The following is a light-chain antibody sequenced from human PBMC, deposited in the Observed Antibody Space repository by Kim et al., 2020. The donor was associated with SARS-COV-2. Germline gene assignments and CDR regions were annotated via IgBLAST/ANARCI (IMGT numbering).Light chain of an antibody. CDR1: QDIRND. CDR2: GAS. J-gene: IGKJ5*01. V-gene: IGKV1-17*01. CDR3: QQHNTYPVT. Sequence: DIQMTQSPSSLSASVGDRGTITCRASQDIRNDLGWYQQNPGRAPKRLIYGASSLQSGVPSRFSGSGSGTEFTLTISSLQPEDFATYCCQQHNTYPVTFGQGTPLEIK.